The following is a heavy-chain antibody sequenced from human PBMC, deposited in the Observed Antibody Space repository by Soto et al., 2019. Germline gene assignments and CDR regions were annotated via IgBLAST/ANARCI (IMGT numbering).Heavy chain of an antibody. V-gene: IGHV1-8*01. CDR1: GYTFTSYD. CDR2: MNPNSGNT. CDR3: ARGYLYYYGLGV. J-gene: IGHJ6*02. Sequence: ASVKVSCKASGYTFTSYDINWVRQATGQGLEWMGWMNPNSGNTVYAQKFQGRVTMTRNTSISTAYMELSSLGSEDTAVYYCARGYLYYYGLGVWGQGTTVTVSS.